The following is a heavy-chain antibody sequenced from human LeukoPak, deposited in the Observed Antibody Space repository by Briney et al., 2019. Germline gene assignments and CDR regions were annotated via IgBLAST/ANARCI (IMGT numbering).Heavy chain of an antibody. CDR3: ARRLGVYDFWRKPELNWFDP. V-gene: IGHV4-38-2*02. CDR1: GYSISSGYY. CDR2: IYHSGST. J-gene: IGHJ5*02. Sequence: SETLSLTCTVSGYSISSGYYWGWIRQPPGKGLEWIGSIYHSGSTYYNPSLKSRVTISVDTSKNQFSLKLSSVTAADTAVYYCARRLGVYDFWRKPELNWFDPWGQGTLVTVSS. D-gene: IGHD3-3*01.